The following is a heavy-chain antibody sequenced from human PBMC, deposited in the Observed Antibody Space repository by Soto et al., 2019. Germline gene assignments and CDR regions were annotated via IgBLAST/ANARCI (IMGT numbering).Heavy chain of an antibody. D-gene: IGHD4-17*01. V-gene: IGHV1-3*01. CDR2: INAGNGNT. CDR1: GYTFXSYV. J-gene: IGHJ3*02. CDR3: ARDSYGDLDDAFDI. Sequence: SVKVSCKASGYTFXSYVMHWVRQAPGQRLEWMGWINAGNGNTKYSQEFKDRVTITRDTSATIAYMELSSLRSEDTAVYYCARDSYGDLDDAFDIWGQGTMVTVSS.